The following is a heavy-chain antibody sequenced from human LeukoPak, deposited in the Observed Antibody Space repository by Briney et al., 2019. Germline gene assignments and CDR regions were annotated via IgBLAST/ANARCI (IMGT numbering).Heavy chain of an antibody. J-gene: IGHJ5*02. CDR2: IYNSGST. D-gene: IGHD3-10*01. V-gene: IGHV4-59*01. CDR1: GGSISSDY. Sequence: SETLSLTCTVSGGSISSDYWSWIRQPPGKGLEWIGYIYNSGSTNYNPSLKSRVTISEDTSKNQFSLKLSSVTAADTAVYYCAREQVRFGELLRWFDPWGQGTLVTVSS. CDR3: AREQVRFGELLRWFDP.